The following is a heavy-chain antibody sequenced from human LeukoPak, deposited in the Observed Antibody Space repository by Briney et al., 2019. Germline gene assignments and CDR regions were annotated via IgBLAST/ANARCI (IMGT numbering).Heavy chain of an antibody. V-gene: IGHV1-69*04. CDR2: IIPIFGIA. J-gene: IGHJ4*02. Sequence: GPSVKVSCKASGGTFSSYAISWVRQAPGQGLEWMGRIIPIFGIANYAQKFQGRVTITADKSTSTAYMELSSLRSEDTAVYYCARDQFTIGTFDYWGQGTLVTVSS. D-gene: IGHD3-10*01. CDR1: GGTFSSYA. CDR3: ARDQFTIGTFDY.